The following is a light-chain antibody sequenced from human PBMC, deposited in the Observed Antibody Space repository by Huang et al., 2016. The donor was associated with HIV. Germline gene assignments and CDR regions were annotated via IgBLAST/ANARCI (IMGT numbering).Light chain of an antibody. J-gene: IGKJ5*01. CDR1: QRVSSY. V-gene: IGKV3-11*01. CDR3: LQRRSWPSVT. CDR2: DAS. Sequence: EIVLTQSPATLSFSPGERATLSCRASQRVSSYLAWYQQKPGQAPRLLIYDASTRATGIPARLGGRVSGTGFTLTISSLEPEDFAVYYCLQRRSWPSVTCGQGTRLEIK.